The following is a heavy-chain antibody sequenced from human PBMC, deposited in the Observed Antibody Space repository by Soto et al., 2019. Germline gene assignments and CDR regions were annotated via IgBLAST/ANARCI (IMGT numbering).Heavy chain of an antibody. CDR2: IYPGDSDT. CDR3: ARTAAAGKYYNGMDV. CDR1: GYSFTSYW. Sequence: PRESLKISCKGSGYSFTSYWIGWVRQMPGKGLECMGIIYPGDSDTRYSPSFQGQVTISADKSISTAYLQWSSLKASDTAMYYCARTAAAGKYYNGMDVWGQGTTVTVSS. V-gene: IGHV5-51*01. D-gene: IGHD6-13*01. J-gene: IGHJ6*02.